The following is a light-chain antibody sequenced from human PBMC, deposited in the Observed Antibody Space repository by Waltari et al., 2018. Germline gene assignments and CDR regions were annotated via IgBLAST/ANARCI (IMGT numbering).Light chain of an antibody. CDR2: AAS. CDR3: QQSYSTPLT. V-gene: IGKV1-39*01. Sequence: DIQMTQSPSPLSASVGARVTITCRASQRISSYLNWYQQKPGKAPKLLIYAASSLQSGVPSRFSGSGSGTDFTLTISSLQPEDFATYYCQQSYSTPLTFGGGTKVEIK. J-gene: IGKJ4*01. CDR1: QRISSY.